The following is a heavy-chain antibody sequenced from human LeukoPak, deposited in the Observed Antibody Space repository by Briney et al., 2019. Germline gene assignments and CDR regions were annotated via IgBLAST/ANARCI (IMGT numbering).Heavy chain of an antibody. J-gene: IGHJ4*02. D-gene: IGHD3-9*01. Sequence: SETLSLTCTVSGGSISSYYWSWIRQPAGKGLEWIGYIYYSGSTYYNPSLKSRVTISVDTSKNQFSLKLSSVTAADTAVYYCARGDSDILTGYQPFDYWGQGTLVTVSS. CDR1: GGSISSYY. CDR2: IYYSGST. CDR3: ARGDSDILTGYQPFDY. V-gene: IGHV4-59*06.